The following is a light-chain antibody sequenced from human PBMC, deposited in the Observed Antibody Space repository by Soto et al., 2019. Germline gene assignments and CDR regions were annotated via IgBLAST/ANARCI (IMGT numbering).Light chain of an antibody. CDR3: LQYYSSPRA. V-gene: IGKV3-20*01. J-gene: IGKJ1*01. Sequence: EIVMTQSPCTLSSSPGERATLSCRASQSVSSCLAWYQQKPGQAPRLLIYDASTWETGVPERFTGSGSGTEFTLTISSLEPEDFAMYFCLQYYSSPRAFGLGTKV. CDR2: DAS. CDR1: QSVSSC.